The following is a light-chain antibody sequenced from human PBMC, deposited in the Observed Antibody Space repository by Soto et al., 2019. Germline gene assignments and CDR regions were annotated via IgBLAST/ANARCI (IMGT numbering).Light chain of an antibody. V-gene: IGKV1-39*01. CDR3: HQSYSTPLT. CDR2: AAS. Sequence: DIQMTQSPSSLSASVGDRVTITCQASQDISNYLNWYQQKLGKAPKLLIYAASSLQTGVPSRFRGSGSGTDFTLTISSLQPEDFATYYCHQSYSTPLTFGGGTKVDIK. J-gene: IGKJ4*01. CDR1: QDISNY.